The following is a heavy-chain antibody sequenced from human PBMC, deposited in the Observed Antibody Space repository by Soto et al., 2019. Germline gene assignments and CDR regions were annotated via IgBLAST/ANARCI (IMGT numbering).Heavy chain of an antibody. Sequence: PGGSLRLSCSASGFTFKKHAMHWVRQAPGTGLEYVSGISDTGGSTFHADSVKGRFTISRDNSRGTLFLQMNSLRVEDTAVYYCARGPSRSYAFDIWGQGTMVTVSS. CDR3: ARGPSRSYAFDI. J-gene: IGHJ3*02. D-gene: IGHD3-16*02. CDR2: ISDTGGST. V-gene: IGHV3-64*04. CDR1: GFTFKKHA.